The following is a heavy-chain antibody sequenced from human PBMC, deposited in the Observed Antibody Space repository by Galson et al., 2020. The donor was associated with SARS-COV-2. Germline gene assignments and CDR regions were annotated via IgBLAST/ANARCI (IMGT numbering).Heavy chain of an antibody. Sequence: TGGSLRLSCAISGITPNNYGMHWVRQAPGKGLEWLAVISHDGSNKYYAESVKGRFTISRDNSKNTVYLVMNSLRAADTAIYFCAKDVLELRSHQCYYYGMDVWGQGTTVTVSS. CDR2: ISHDGSNK. V-gene: IGHV3-30*18. CDR1: GITPNNYG. D-gene: IGHD1-7*01. J-gene: IGHJ6*02. CDR3: AKDVLELRSHQCYYYGMDV.